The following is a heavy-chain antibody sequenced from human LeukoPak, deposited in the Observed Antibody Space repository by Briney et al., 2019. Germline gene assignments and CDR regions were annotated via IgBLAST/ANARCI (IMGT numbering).Heavy chain of an antibody. D-gene: IGHD1-26*01. J-gene: IGHJ4*02. V-gene: IGHV1-69*13. CDR2: IIPIFGTA. CDR1: GGTFSSYA. Sequence: ASVKVSCKASGGTFSSYAISWVRQAPGQGLEWMGGIIPIFGTANYAQKFQGRVTITADESTSTAYMELSSLRSEGTAVYYCAREGGSPIRTFDYWGLGTLVTVSS. CDR3: AREGGSPIRTFDY.